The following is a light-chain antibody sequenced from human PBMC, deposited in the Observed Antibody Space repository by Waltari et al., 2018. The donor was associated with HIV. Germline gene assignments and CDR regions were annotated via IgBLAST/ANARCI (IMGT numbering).Light chain of an antibody. Sequence: QSVLTQPPSVSGAPGQTVTISCTGSSSNIGARAHFDVHWYQQLPGKAPKLLIYGNTNRPSGVPDRFAGSKSGASASLAITGLQAEDEADYYCQSYDTRLSGSVFGGGTKVTV. CDR1: SSNIGARAHFD. J-gene: IGLJ3*02. V-gene: IGLV1-40*01. CDR2: GNT. CDR3: QSYDTRLSGSV.